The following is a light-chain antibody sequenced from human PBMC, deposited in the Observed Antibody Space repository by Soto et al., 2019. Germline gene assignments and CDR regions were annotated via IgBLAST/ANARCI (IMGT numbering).Light chain of an antibody. V-gene: IGLV4-69*01. CDR2: LNSDGSH. J-gene: IGLJ2*01. Sequence: QPVLTQSPAASASLGASAKLTCTLSSGHSNYAIAWHQQQPEKGPRYLMKLNSDGSHSKGDGIPYRFSGSSSGAERYLTISGLQSEDEADYYCQTWGTGIVVFGGGTKLTVL. CDR1: SGHSNYA. CDR3: QTWGTGIVV.